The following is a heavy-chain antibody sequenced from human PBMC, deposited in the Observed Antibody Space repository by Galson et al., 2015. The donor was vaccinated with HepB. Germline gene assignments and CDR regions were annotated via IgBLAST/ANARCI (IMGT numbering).Heavy chain of an antibody. J-gene: IGHJ4*02. V-gene: IGHV5-51*01. CDR3: ARHVWVDTAMAQPHFDY. D-gene: IGHD5-18*01. CDR1: GYSFTSYW. Sequence: QSGAEVKKPGESLKISCKGSGYSFTSYWIGWVRQMPGKGLEWMGIIYPGDSDTRYSPSFQGQVTISADKSISTAYLQWSSLKASDTAMYYCARHVWVDTAMAQPHFDYWGQGTLVTVSS. CDR2: IYPGDSDT.